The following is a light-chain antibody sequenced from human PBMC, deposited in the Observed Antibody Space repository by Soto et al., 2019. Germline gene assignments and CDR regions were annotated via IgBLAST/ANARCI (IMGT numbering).Light chain of an antibody. J-gene: IGKJ5*01. CDR1: ENINTY. CDR3: QQRSNWPPEIT. Sequence: IVWTQSPATLSVSPGETATLSCRASENINTYLAWYQQKPGQAPKRLIYGTSNRATCIPDRFSGSGSGRDFSLTISSLEPGDLAVYYCQQRSNWPPEITFGQGTRLEIK. V-gene: IGKV3-11*02. CDR2: GTS.